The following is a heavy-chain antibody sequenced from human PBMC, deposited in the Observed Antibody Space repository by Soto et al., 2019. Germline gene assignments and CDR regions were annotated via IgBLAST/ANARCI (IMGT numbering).Heavy chain of an antibody. CDR1: GRTFSSYA. J-gene: IGHJ5*02. Sequence: SMKVSCKASGRTFSSYAISWVRQAPGQGLEWMGGISPIFGTANYAQKFQGRVTITADESTSTAYMELSSLRSEDTAVYYCARDHPDIVLVPAANNWLDPWGQGTLVTVSS. CDR3: ARDHPDIVLVPAANNWLDP. V-gene: IGHV1-69*13. CDR2: ISPIFGTA. D-gene: IGHD2-2*01.